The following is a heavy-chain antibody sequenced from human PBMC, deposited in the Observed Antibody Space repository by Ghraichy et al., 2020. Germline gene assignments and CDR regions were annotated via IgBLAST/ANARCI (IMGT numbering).Heavy chain of an antibody. Sequence: GGSLRLSCAASGFTFRSYATGWVRQAPGKGLEWVSTISGSGDNAFYADSVNGRFTISRDNRKNTLYLQMNSLSAEDTAVYYCAKHFGSSGYQHAFDIWGQGTMVSVSS. D-gene: IGHD3-22*01. V-gene: IGHV3-23*01. CDR2: ISGSGDNA. J-gene: IGHJ3*02. CDR3: AKHFGSSGYQHAFDI. CDR1: GFTFRSYA.